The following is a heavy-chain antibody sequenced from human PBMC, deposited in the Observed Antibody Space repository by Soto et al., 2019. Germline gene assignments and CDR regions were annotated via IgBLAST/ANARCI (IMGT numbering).Heavy chain of an antibody. V-gene: IGHV4-30-4*01. J-gene: IGHJ4*02. Sequence: SETLSLTCTVSGGSISSYYWSWIRQPPGKGLEWIGYIYYSGSTYYNPSLKSRVTISVDTSKNQFSLKLSSVTAADTAVYYCARVSQLWLNLDYWGQGTLVTVSS. CDR2: IYYSGST. CDR1: GGSISSYY. D-gene: IGHD5-18*01. CDR3: ARVSQLWLNLDY.